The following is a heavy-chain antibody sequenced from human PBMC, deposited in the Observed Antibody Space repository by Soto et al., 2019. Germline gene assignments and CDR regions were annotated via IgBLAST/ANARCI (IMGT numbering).Heavy chain of an antibody. CDR2: IKSKTYGGTP. CDR3: PTTLGYCSTSCP. Sequence: EVQLVESGGGLAKPGGSLRLSCAGSGFTFTNAWMNWVRQGPGKGLEWVGRIKSKTYGGTPDYAAPVKGRFTISRADSKNTLYLQMNSLKTEDTAVYYCPTTLGYCSTSCPWGQGTLVAVSS. J-gene: IGHJ5*02. CDR1: GFTFTNAW. V-gene: IGHV3-15*01. D-gene: IGHD2-2*01.